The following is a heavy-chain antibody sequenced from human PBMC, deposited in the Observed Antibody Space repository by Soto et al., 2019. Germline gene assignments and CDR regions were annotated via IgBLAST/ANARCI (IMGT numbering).Heavy chain of an antibody. D-gene: IGHD3-10*01. CDR2: FDPEDGET. CDR3: ATDIVRGDYV. J-gene: IGHJ6*02. CDR1: GSPLTESS. Sequence: ASVKVSCQVSGSPLTESSIPRVRQAPGKGLEWMGGFDPEDGETIYAQKFQGRVTMTEDTSTDTAYMELSSLRSEDTAVYYCATDIVRGDYVWGQGTTVTVSS. V-gene: IGHV1-24*01.